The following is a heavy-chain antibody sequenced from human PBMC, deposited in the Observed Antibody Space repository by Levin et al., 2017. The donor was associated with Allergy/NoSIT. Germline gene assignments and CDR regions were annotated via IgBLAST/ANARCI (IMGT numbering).Heavy chain of an antibody. D-gene: IGHD2-21*01. J-gene: IGHJ4*02. Sequence: EASVKVSCQASGYSFTSYWFGWVRQRPGKGLEWMGLIFPGDSDTRVSPSFQGQIIMSVDKSSNTAYLQWSSLRASDTAMYYCARRDSDGSNSFDYWGQGTLVTVSP. CDR1: GYSFTSYW. V-gene: IGHV5-51*01. CDR2: IFPGDSDT. CDR3: ARRDSDGSNSFDY.